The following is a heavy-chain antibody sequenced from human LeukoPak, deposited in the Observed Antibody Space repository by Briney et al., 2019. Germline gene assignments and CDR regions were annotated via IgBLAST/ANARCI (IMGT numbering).Heavy chain of an antibody. CDR1: GFTFSSYS. CDR2: ITASGTAM. D-gene: IGHD1-26*01. V-gene: IGHV3-48*02. J-gene: IGHJ4*02. CDR3: ASSGSYRFDY. Sequence: GGSLRLSCAASGFTFSSYSMNWVRQAPGQGLEWVSHITASGTAMFYADSVKGRFTISRDNAKNSLYLQMNSLRDEDTAVYYCASSGSYRFDYWGQGTLVTVSS.